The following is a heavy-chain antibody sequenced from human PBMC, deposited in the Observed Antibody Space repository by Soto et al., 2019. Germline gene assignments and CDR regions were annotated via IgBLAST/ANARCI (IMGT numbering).Heavy chain of an antibody. CDR1: GYTFTSYD. Sequence: QVQLVQSGAEVKKSGASVKVSCKASGYTFTSYDINWVRQATGQGLEWMGWMNPNSGNTGYAQKFQGRVTMTRNTSISKAYMELSSLRYEDTAVYYCARERSAAGTGWFDPWGQGTLVTVSS. V-gene: IGHV1-8*01. CDR2: MNPNSGNT. D-gene: IGHD6-13*01. J-gene: IGHJ5*02. CDR3: ARERSAAGTGWFDP.